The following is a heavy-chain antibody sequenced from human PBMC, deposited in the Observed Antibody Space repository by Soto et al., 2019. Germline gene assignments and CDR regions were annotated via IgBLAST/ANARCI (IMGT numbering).Heavy chain of an antibody. Sequence: QVQLVQSRAEVKKPGASVRISCRTSGYTFTSYAITWLRHAPGQRLEWMGWINGGNGDTKYSQKFQDRLSITRDTSATTVSLGLSSLTSEDTAIYYCARGPLSLYSADFRWGHRTLVTVSS. CDR2: INGGNGDT. D-gene: IGHD1-26*01. J-gene: IGHJ4*01. CDR3: ARGPLSLYSADFR. V-gene: IGHV1-3*01. CDR1: GYTFTSYA.